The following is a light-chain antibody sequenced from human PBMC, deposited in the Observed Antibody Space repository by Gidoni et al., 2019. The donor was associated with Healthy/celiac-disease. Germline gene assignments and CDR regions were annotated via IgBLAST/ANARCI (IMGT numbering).Light chain of an antibody. J-gene: IGLJ3*02. CDR2: KDS. Sequence: SYELTQPPSVSVSPGQTARITCSGDALPKQYAYWYQQTPGQAPVLVIYKDSERPSGIPERFSGSSSGTTVTLTISGVQAEDEADYYCQSADSSGTYDVFGGGTKLTVL. V-gene: IGLV3-25*03. CDR3: QSADSSGTYDV. CDR1: ALPKQY.